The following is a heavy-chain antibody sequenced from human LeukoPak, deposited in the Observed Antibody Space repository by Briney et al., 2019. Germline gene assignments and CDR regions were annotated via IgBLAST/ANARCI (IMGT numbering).Heavy chain of an antibody. CDR2: IYYIGST. CDR3: ARDGIFANGLDI. D-gene: IGHD2-8*01. J-gene: IGHJ6*04. V-gene: IGHV4-59*11. CDR1: GGSIGSHY. Sequence: SETLSLTCTVSGGSIGSHYWSWIRQPPGKGLEWIGHIYYIGSTTYNPSLTSRLTMSVDTSKNQFSLKLNSVTAADTVVYYCARDGIFANGLDIWGKGTTVTVSS.